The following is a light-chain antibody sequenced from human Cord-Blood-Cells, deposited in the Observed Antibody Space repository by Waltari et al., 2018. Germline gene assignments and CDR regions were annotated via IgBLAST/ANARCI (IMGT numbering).Light chain of an antibody. J-gene: IGLJ2*01. CDR2: DVS. Sequence: QSALTQPASVSGSPGQSITISCTGTSSDVGGYNYFFWYQQHPGKAPKRMIYDVSKRPSGVSNRFSGSKSGNTASLTISGLQAEDEADYYCSSYTSSSTVVFGGGTKLTVL. CDR1: SSDVGGYNY. V-gene: IGLV2-14*01. CDR3: SSYTSSSTVV.